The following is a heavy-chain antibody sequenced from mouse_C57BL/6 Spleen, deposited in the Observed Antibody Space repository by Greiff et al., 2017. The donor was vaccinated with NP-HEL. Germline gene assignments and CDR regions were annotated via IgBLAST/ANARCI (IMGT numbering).Heavy chain of an antibody. V-gene: IGHV1-82*01. Sequence: QVQLQQSGPELVKPGASVKISCKASGYAFSSSWLTWVKQSPGQGLESLGRIYPGDGDTNYNGKFKGKATLTADKSSSTAYMQLSSLTSEDSAVYFCAMITTVGGGFAYWGQGTLVTVSA. CDR3: AMITTVGGGFAY. CDR2: IYPGDGDT. D-gene: IGHD1-1*01. CDR1: GYAFSSSW. J-gene: IGHJ3*01.